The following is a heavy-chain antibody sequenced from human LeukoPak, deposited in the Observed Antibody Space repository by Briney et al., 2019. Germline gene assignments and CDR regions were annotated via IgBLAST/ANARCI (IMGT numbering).Heavy chain of an antibody. J-gene: IGHJ6*02. D-gene: IGHD2-15*01. CDR2: INTNTGNP. V-gene: IGHV7-4-1*02. CDR1: GYTFTSYA. Sequence: ASVKVSCKASGYTFTSYAMNWVRQAPGQGLEWMGWINTNTGNPTYAQGFTGRFVFSLDTSVSTAYLQISSLKAEDTAVYYCARSNTLGYCSGGSCPEYYYYYGMDVWGQGTTVTVSS. CDR3: ARSNTLGYCSGGSCPEYYYYYGMDV.